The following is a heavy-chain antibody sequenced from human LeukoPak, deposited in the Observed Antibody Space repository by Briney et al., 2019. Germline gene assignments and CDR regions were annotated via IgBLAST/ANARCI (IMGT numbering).Heavy chain of an antibody. CDR2: ISYDGSNE. J-gene: IGHJ4*02. CDR3: VKESDRGDS. CDR1: GFAFSSYE. V-gene: IGHV3-30*04. D-gene: IGHD3-10*01. Sequence: GGSLRLSCAASGFAFSSYEMNWVRQAPGKGLEWLSFISYDGSNEYYADSVKGQFTISRDNSKNTLYLQINNLRPGDTAVYYCVKESDRGDSWGQGTLVTVSP.